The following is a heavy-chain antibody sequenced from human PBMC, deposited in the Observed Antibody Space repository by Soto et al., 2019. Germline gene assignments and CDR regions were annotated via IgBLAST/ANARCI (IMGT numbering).Heavy chain of an antibody. J-gene: IGHJ3*02. CDR1: GGTFSSYA. CDR3: ARPGGYDSSGYYDHDAFDI. Sequence: QVQLVQSGAEVKKPGSSVKVSCKASGGTFSSYAISWVRQAPGQGLEWMGGIIPIFGTANYAQQFQGRVTITADESTSTGYMEVSSRRSEDTAVYYCARPGGYDSSGYYDHDAFDIWGQGTMVTVSS. D-gene: IGHD3-22*01. CDR2: IIPIFGTA. V-gene: IGHV1-69*01.